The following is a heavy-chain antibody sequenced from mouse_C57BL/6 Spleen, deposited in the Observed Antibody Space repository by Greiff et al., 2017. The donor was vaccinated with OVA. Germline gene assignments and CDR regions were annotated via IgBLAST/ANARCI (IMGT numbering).Heavy chain of an antibody. CDR2: IDPSDSYT. J-gene: IGHJ2*01. CDR3: ARWGYGSSYDY. D-gene: IGHD1-1*01. Sequence: QVQLQQPGAELVKPGASVKLSCKASGYTFTSYWMQWVKQRPGQGLEWIGEIDPSDSYTNYNQKFKGQATLTVDTSSSTAYMQLSSLTSEDSAVYYCARWGYGSSYDYWGQDTTLTVSS. V-gene: IGHV1-50*01. CDR1: GYTFTSYW.